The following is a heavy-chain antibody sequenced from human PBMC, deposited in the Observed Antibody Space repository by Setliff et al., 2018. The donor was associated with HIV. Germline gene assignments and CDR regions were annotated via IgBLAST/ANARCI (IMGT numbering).Heavy chain of an antibody. Sequence: KPSETLSLTCAVYGGSFSGYYWSWIRRPPGKGLEWIGEINHSGSTNYNPSLKSRVTISVDTSKNQFSLKLSSVTAADTAVYYCARVMRDDAFDIWGQGTTVTVSS. V-gene: IGHV4-34*01. CDR1: GGSFSGYY. J-gene: IGHJ3*02. CDR3: ARVMRDDAFDI. CDR2: INHSGST.